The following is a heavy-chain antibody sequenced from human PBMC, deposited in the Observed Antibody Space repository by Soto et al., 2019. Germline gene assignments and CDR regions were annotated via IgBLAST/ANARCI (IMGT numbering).Heavy chain of an antibody. V-gene: IGHV3-48*03. D-gene: IGHD3-22*01. J-gene: IGHJ3*02. CDR3: ARETMIPSTGYAFDI. Sequence: TGGSLRLSCAASGFTFSSYEMNWVRQAPGKGLEWVSYISSSGSTIYYADSVKGRFTISRDNAKNSLYLQMNSLRAEDTAVYYCARETMIPSTGYAFDIWGQGTMVTVSS. CDR1: GFTFSSYE. CDR2: ISSSGSTI.